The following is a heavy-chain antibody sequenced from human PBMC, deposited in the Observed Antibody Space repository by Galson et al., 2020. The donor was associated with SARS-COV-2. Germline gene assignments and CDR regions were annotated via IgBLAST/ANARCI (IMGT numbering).Heavy chain of an antibody. D-gene: IGHD4-4*01. CDR3: TRVPYSNYAIDS. CDR1: GFTFSSFS. V-gene: IGHV3-48*04. Sequence: GGSLRLSCTTSGFTFSSFSMNWVRQAPGKGLEWISYISSSGMAKYYADSVTGRFTVSRDNAKNSLFLQMNSLRAEDTAVYFCTRVPYSNYAIDSWGQGTLVTVSS. J-gene: IGHJ4*02. CDR2: ISSSGMAK.